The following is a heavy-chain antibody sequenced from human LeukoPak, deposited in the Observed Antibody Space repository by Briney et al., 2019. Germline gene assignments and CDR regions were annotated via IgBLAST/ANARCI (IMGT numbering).Heavy chain of an antibody. D-gene: IGHD3-10*01. V-gene: IGHV3-74*01. CDR3: SRDTFGARDS. Sequence: GGTLRLSRKASGYTFSTYWMHWVRQGPGKGLVWISRINDDSSSTGYAENVRGRFTISRNNSKNTPYLQMNSLRAEDTAVYYCSRDTFGARDSWGQGTLVTVSS. CDR2: INDDSSST. J-gene: IGHJ4*02. CDR1: GYTFSTYW.